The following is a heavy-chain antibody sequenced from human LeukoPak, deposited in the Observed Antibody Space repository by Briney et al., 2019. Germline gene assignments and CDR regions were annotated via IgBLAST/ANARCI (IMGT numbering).Heavy chain of an antibody. Sequence: ASVKVSCKASGYTFTSYYIHWVRQAPGQGLEWMGVINPSGGGTSYAQKFQGRVTMTRDTSTSTVYMDLRSLRSEDTGVYFCARDMLAVPSNWFDPWGQGTLVTVSS. J-gene: IGHJ5*02. CDR1: GYTFTSYY. CDR3: ARDMLAVPSNWFDP. D-gene: IGHD2-8*01. V-gene: IGHV1-46*01. CDR2: INPSGGGT.